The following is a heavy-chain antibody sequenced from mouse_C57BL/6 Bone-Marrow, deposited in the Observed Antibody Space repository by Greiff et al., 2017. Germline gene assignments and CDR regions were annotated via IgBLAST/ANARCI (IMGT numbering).Heavy chain of an antibody. CDR1: GYTFTSYW. V-gene: IGHV1-74*01. Sequence: QVQLQQPGAELVKPGASVKVSCKASGYTFTSYWMHWVKQRPGQGLEWIGRIHPSDSDSNYNQKFKGKATLTVDKSSSTAYIQLSSMTSEDSAVYYCAILDYGSSWYFDVWGTGTTVTVSS. CDR3: AILDYGSSWYFDV. J-gene: IGHJ1*03. CDR2: IHPSDSDS. D-gene: IGHD1-1*01.